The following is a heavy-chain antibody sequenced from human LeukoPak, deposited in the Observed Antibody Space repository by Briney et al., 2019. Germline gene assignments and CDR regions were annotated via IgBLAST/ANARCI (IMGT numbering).Heavy chain of an antibody. CDR2: ISYDGSNK. Sequence: AGGSLRLSCAASGFTFSSYAMHWVRQAPGKGLEWVAVISYDGSNKYYADSVKGRFTISRDNSKNALYLQMNSLRAEDTAVYYCASPLLSYGSGSYYNVVGAFDTWGQGTMVTVSS. J-gene: IGHJ3*02. CDR1: GFTFSSYA. V-gene: IGHV3-30-3*01. D-gene: IGHD3-10*01. CDR3: ASPLLSYGSGSYYNVVGAFDT.